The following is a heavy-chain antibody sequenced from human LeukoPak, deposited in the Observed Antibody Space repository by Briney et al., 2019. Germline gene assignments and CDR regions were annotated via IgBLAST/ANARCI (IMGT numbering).Heavy chain of an antibody. V-gene: IGHV3-53*01. J-gene: IGHJ3*02. Sequence: GRSLRLSCAASGFTVSSNFMAWVRQAPGKGLEWVSVIYGGGSTFYADSVKGRSTISRDNSQNTMYLQMNGLRAEDTAVYYCAKPREQQLVRIAFDIWGQGTMLTVSS. CDR3: AKPREQQLVRIAFDI. D-gene: IGHD6-13*01. CDR2: IYGGGST. CDR1: GFTVSSNF.